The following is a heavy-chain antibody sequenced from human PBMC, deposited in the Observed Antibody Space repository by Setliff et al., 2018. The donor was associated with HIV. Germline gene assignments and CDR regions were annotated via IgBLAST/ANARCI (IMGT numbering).Heavy chain of an antibody. V-gene: IGHV5-51*01. D-gene: IGHD3-16*01. Sequence: LGESLKISCKASGYSFTNYWIGWVRQQAGKGLEWMGIIYPGDSDARYGPSFQGQVTISADKSISTAYLQWSSLRASDTAIYFCAKHGFERKSPYNWFDSWGQGTLVTVSS. CDR3: AKHGFERKSPYNWFDS. J-gene: IGHJ5*01. CDR1: GYSFTNYW. CDR2: IYPGDSDA.